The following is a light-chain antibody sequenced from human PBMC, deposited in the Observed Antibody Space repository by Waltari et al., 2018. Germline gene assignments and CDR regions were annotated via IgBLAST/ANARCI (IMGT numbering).Light chain of an antibody. Sequence: QSVLTQPPSVSAAPGQKVTNSCSGSNSNIGNNYVSWYQHLPGTAPKLLIYDSDKRPSGIPDRFSDSKSGTSATLAITGLQTGDEADYYCATWDSSLSAVVFGGGTKLTVL. CDR3: ATWDSSLSAVV. CDR1: NSNIGNNY. CDR2: DSD. V-gene: IGLV1-51*01. J-gene: IGLJ2*01.